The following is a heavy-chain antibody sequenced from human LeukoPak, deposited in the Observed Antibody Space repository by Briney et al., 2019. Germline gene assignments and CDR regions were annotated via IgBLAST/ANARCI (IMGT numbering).Heavy chain of an antibody. D-gene: IGHD4-11*01. CDR1: GGSFSGYY. CDR3: ARVQRTTVTLYYYFGMDV. V-gene: IGHV4-34*01. CDR2: INHSGST. J-gene: IGHJ6*02. Sequence: SETLSLTCAVYGGSFSGYYWSWIRQPPGKGLEWIGEINHSGSTNYNPSLKSRVTISVYTSKDQFSLKLSSVTAADTAVYYCARVQRTTVTLYYYFGMDVWGQGTTVTVSS.